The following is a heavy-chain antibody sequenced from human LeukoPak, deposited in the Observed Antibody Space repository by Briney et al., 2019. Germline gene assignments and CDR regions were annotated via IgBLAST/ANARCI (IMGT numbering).Heavy chain of an antibody. CDR2: IYPGDSNT. CDR3: ARGTFSRPLSESLPEEGHCGGNRCSWRFDP. Sequence: GESLKISCKAFGYTFTNYWIGWVRQMPGKGLEWMGIIYPGDSNTLYSPSFQGQVTISSDKSISTAYLQWSSLKASDTAMYYCARGTFSRPLSESLPEEGHCGGNRCSWRFDPWGQGTLAIVSS. J-gene: IGHJ5*02. CDR1: GYTFTNYW. D-gene: IGHD2-15*01. V-gene: IGHV5-51*01.